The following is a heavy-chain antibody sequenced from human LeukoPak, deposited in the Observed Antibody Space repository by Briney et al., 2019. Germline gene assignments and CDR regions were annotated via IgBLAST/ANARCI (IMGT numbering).Heavy chain of an antibody. CDR2: MYAGGTT. J-gene: IGHJ5*02. D-gene: IGHD6-19*01. CDR1: GVIVSRNF. CDR3: ARGSGSGWPLDR. V-gene: IGHV3-53*01. Sequence: PGGSLRLSCAASGVIVSRNFMSWVRQAPGKGLQWVAIMYAGGTTDYSDSVRGRFHISRDSSNNTLSLQINSLRAEDTAVYYCARGSGSGWPLDRLGQGALVTVSS.